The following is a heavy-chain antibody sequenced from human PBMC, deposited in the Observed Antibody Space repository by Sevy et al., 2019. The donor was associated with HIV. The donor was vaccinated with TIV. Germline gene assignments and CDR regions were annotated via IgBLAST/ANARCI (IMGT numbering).Heavy chain of an antibody. Sequence: SETLSLTCTVSGGSVTRGQFYWSWIRQPAGKGLEWIGRVHNTGSATYNPSLRNRVGMSIDTSKIQFSLVLSSVTAADTAVYYCARHVGDYVFRYFDLWGRGTLVTVSS. D-gene: IGHD4-17*01. V-gene: IGHV4-61*02. CDR3: ARHVGDYVFRYFDL. CDR2: VHNTGSA. J-gene: IGHJ2*01. CDR1: GGSVTRGQFY.